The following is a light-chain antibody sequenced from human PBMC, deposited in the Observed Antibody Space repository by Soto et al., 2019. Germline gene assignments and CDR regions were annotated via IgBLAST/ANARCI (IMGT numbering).Light chain of an antibody. CDR1: KNDIGVYDF. J-gene: IGLJ1*01. CDR2: EVV. V-gene: IGLV2-8*01. Sequence: QSALTQPPSASGSPGQSVTISCTGTKNDIGVYDFVSWYQHHPGKAPRLIIYEVVQRPSGVPDRFSGSKSGNTASLTVSGLRAADEADYFCKSYAGRNTYVFGSGTKVTVL. CDR3: KSYAGRNTYV.